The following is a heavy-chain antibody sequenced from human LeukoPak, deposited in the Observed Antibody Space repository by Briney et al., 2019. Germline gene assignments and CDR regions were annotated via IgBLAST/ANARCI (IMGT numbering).Heavy chain of an antibody. V-gene: IGHV3-30*03. D-gene: IGHD3-22*01. Sequence: GGSLRLSCAASGFTFSSYWMNWARQAPGKGLEWVAVISYDGSNKYYADSVKGRFTISRDNSKNTLYLQMNSLRDEDTAVYYCARDPSKGNYYDSRGYIDYWGQGTLVTVSS. CDR2: ISYDGSNK. CDR3: ARDPSKGNYYDSRGYIDY. J-gene: IGHJ4*02. CDR1: GFTFSSYW.